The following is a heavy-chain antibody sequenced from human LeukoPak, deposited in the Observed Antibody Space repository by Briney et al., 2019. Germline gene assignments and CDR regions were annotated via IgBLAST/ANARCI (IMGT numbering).Heavy chain of an antibody. D-gene: IGHD4-17*01. J-gene: IGHJ4*02. CDR3: ARDLFPYGDYFNN. V-gene: IGHV3-74*01. CDR2: ISSDGSSP. Sequence: PGGSLRLSCAASGFTFSSNWMHWVRHAPGKGLVWVSRISSDGSSPRYADSVRDRFTISRDNAKNTLYLQMTSLRVEDTGVYYCARDLFPYGDYFNNGGQGTLVTVSS. CDR1: GFTFSSNW.